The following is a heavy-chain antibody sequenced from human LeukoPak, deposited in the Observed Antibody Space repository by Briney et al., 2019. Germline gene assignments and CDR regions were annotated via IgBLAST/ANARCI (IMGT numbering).Heavy chain of an antibody. V-gene: IGHV4-30-4*01. CDR1: GGSISSGDYY. CDR2: IYYSGST. J-gene: IGHJ5*02. D-gene: IGHD3-10*01. CDR3: ARSGAGPGVWFDP. Sequence: PSETLSLTCTVSGGSISSGDYYWSWIRQPPGKGLEWIGYIYYSGSTYYNPSLKSRVTISVDTSKNQFSLKLSSVTAADTAVYYCARSGAGPGVWFDPWGQGTLVTVSS.